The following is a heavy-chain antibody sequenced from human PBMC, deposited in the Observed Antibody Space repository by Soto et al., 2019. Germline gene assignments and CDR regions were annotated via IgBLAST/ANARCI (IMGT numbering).Heavy chain of an antibody. V-gene: IGHV4-34*01. Sequence: SETLSLTCAVYGGSFSGYYWSWIRQPPGKGLEWIGEINHSGSTNYNPSLKSRVTISVDTSKNQFSLKLSSVTAADTAVYYCARATYDILTGYYRWTYWYFDLWGRGTLVTVSS. D-gene: IGHD3-9*01. CDR2: INHSGST. J-gene: IGHJ2*01. CDR3: ARATYDILTGYYRWTYWYFDL. CDR1: GGSFSGYY.